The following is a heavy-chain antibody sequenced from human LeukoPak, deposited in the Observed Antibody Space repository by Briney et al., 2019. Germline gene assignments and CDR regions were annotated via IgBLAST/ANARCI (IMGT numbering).Heavy chain of an antibody. J-gene: IGHJ6*03. D-gene: IGHD3-3*01. Sequence: ASVKVSCKVSGYTLTELSMHWVRQAPGKGLEWMGGFDPEDGETIYAQKFQGRVTMTEDTSTDTAYMELSSLRSEDTAVYYCATRGGDATSLRFLEDLSYYYYMDVWGKGTTVTISS. CDR2: FDPEDGET. CDR3: ATRGGDATSLRFLEDLSYYYYMDV. CDR1: GYTLTELS. V-gene: IGHV1-24*01.